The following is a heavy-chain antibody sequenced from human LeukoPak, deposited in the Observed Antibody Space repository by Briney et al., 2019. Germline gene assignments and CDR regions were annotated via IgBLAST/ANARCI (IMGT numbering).Heavy chain of an antibody. CDR2: INHSGST. Sequence: SETLSLTCAVYGGSFSGYYWSWIRHPPGKGLEWIGEINHSGSTNYNPSLKSRVTISVDTSKNQFSLKLSSVTAADTAVYYCARGPGSGSYYGYWGQGTLVTVSS. CDR3: ARGPGSGSYYGY. CDR1: GGSFSGYY. D-gene: IGHD3-10*01. V-gene: IGHV4-34*01. J-gene: IGHJ4*02.